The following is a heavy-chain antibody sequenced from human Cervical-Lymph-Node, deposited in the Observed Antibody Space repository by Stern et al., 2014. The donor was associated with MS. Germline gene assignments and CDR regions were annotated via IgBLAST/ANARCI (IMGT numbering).Heavy chain of an antibody. CDR2: IIPIVGTA. CDR1: GGSFSSYA. Sequence: VQLVQSGAEVKKPGSSVKVCCTASGGSFSSYAINWVRQAPGQGPEWMGGIIPIVGTANYAQKFQGRVTITADESTSTAYMELSSLRSEDTAVYYCARDRRHYDTSGGYYFDSWGQGTLVTVSS. J-gene: IGHJ4*02. CDR3: ARDRRHYDTSGGYYFDS. V-gene: IGHV1-69*01. D-gene: IGHD3-22*01.